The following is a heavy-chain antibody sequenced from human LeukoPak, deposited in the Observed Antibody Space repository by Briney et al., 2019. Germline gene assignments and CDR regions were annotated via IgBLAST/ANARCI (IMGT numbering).Heavy chain of an antibody. CDR1: GFTFSSYW. D-gene: IGHD2-15*01. V-gene: IGHV3-7*01. CDR2: IKQDGSEK. Sequence: QSGGSLRLSCAASGFTFSSYWMSWVRQAPGKGLEWVANIKQDGSEKYYADSVKGRFTISRDNSKNAVYLQMNSLRPEDTTIYYCAKDGSGGWVPFYFDDWGQGTLVTVSS. CDR3: AKDGSGGWVPFYFDD. J-gene: IGHJ4*02.